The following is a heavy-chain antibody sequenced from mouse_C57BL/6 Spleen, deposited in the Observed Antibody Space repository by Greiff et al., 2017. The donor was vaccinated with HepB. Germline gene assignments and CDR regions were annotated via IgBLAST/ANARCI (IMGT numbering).Heavy chain of an antibody. CDR3: AREGGSSFWYFDV. CDR1: GFTFSDYY. D-gene: IGHD1-1*01. J-gene: IGHJ1*03. CDR2: IHYDGSST. V-gene: IGHV5-16*01. Sequence: EVMLVESEGGLVQPGSSMKLSCTASGFTFSDYYMAWVRQVPEKGLEWVANIHYDGSSTYYLDSLKSRFIISRDNAKNILYLQMSSLKSEDTATYYCAREGGSSFWYFDVWGTGTTVTVSS.